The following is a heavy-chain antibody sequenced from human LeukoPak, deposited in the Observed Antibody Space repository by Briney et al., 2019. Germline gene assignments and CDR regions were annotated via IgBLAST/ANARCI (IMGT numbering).Heavy chain of an antibody. V-gene: IGHV3-30*02. CDR3: ARVAIAARTDAFDI. Sequence: GGSLRLSCEASGFTFSHYAMHWVRQAPGKGLEWVAFIRFDGSDEYYADSMKGRFTISRDNSKNTLYLQMNSLRTEDTAVYYCARVAIAARTDAFDIWGQGTMVTVSS. J-gene: IGHJ3*02. D-gene: IGHD6-6*01. CDR2: IRFDGSDE. CDR1: GFTFSHYA.